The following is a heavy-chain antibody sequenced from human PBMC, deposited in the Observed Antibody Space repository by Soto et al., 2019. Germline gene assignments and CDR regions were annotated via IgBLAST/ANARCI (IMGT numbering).Heavy chain of an antibody. J-gene: IGHJ6*02. Sequence: QVQLVQSGAEVKKPGSSVKVSCKASGGSFSSYAISWVRQAPGQGLEWMGGIIPIVGTGNYAQNFQGRVTSTAGEGPSTAERALSSLRSEDTATYDGARERRAAGRPGMDVGGQGTTVTVSS. D-gene: IGHD6-13*01. CDR2: IIPIVGTG. CDR1: GGSFSSYA. CDR3: ARERRAAGRPGMDV. V-gene: IGHV1-69*01.